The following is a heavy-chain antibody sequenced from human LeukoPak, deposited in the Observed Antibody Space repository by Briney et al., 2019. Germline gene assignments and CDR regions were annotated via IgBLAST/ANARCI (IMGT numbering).Heavy chain of an antibody. CDR2: ISSSSSYI. CDR3: VKFGRGSTMVPDY. Sequence: PGGSLRLSCAASGFTFSSYSMNWVRQAPGKGLEWVSSISSSSSYIYYGDSVKGRFTISRDNAKNSLYLQMNSLRAEDTAVYYCVKFGRGSTMVPDYWGQGTLVTVSS. D-gene: IGHD4/OR15-4a*01. J-gene: IGHJ4*02. CDR1: GFTFSSYS. V-gene: IGHV3-21*01.